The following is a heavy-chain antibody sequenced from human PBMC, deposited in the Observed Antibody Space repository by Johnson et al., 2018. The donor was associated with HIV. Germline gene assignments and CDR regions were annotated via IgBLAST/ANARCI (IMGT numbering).Heavy chain of an antibody. V-gene: IGHV3-30*04. CDR1: GFTFSSYA. J-gene: IGHJ3*02. CDR2: ISYDGSNK. D-gene: IGHD2-8*01. CDR3: ARDTNSDAFDI. Sequence: QVQLVESGGGVVQPGRSLRLSCAASGFTFSSYAMHWVRQAPGKGLEWVAVISYDGSNKYYADSVKGRLTISRDNSKNTLYLQMNSLRAEDTAVYYCARDTNSDAFDIWGQGTMVTVSS.